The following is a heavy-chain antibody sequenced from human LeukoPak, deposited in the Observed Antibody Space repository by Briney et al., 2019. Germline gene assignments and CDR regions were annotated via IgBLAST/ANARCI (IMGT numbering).Heavy chain of an antibody. V-gene: IGHV4-39*01. Sequence: SETLSLTCTVSGGSISSSSYYWGWIRQPPGKGLEWIGSIYYSGSTYYNPSLKSRVTISVDTSKNQFSLKLSSVTAADTAVYYCARQLYNVWFGESLPFDYWGQGTLVTVSS. D-gene: IGHD3-10*01. CDR2: IYYSGST. CDR1: GGSISSSSYY. J-gene: IGHJ4*02. CDR3: ARQLYNVWFGESLPFDY.